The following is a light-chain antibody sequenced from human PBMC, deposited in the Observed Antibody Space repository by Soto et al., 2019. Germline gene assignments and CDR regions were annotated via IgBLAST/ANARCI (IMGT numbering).Light chain of an antibody. Sequence: EIVMTQSPVTLSVSPGERATLSCRASQSVNNNLAWYQQKPGQAPRLLIYGASTRATGIPARFSGSGSGTEFTITIGSLQSEDFAGYYWQHYNNWPPWTFGQGTKVEIK. CDR3: QHYNNWPPWT. CDR2: GAS. J-gene: IGKJ1*01. V-gene: IGKV3-15*01. CDR1: QSVNNN.